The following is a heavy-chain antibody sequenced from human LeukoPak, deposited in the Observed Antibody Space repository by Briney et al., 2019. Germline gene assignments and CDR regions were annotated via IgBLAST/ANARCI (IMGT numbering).Heavy chain of an antibody. Sequence: SETLSLTCAVYGGSFSGYYWSWIRQPPGKGLEWIGEINHSGSTNYNPSLKSRVTISVDTSKNQFSLKLSSVIAADTAVYYCARDGRIQLWPPDYWGQGTLVTVSS. D-gene: IGHD5-18*01. CDR2: INHSGST. V-gene: IGHV4-34*01. CDR1: GGSFSGYY. J-gene: IGHJ4*02. CDR3: ARDGRIQLWPPDY.